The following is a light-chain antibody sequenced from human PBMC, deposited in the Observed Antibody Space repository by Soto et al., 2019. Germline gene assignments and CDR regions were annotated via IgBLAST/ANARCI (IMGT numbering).Light chain of an antibody. V-gene: IGLV1-40*01. CDR1: NSNIGTNSD. Sequence: QSVLTQPPSVSGAPGQRVTISCSGSNSNIGTNSDVHWYQLIPGTAPKLLIFGNNNRPSGVPDRFSGSKSGTSASLAITGLQAEDEADYYCQSFDSSLSDVLFGGGTKLTVL. J-gene: IGLJ2*01. CDR3: QSFDSSLSDVL. CDR2: GNN.